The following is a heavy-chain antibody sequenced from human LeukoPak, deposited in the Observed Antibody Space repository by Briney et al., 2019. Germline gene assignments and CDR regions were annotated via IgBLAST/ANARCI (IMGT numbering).Heavy chain of an antibody. CDR3: ARPYDSSGYYFDY. CDR2: MNPNSGNT. Sequence: ASVKVSCKASGYTFTSYDINWVRQATGQGLEWMGWMNPNSGNTGYAQKFQGRVTMTRDTSTSTVYMELSSLRSEDTAVYYCARPYDSSGYYFDYWGQGTLVTVSS. J-gene: IGHJ4*02. V-gene: IGHV1-8*01. D-gene: IGHD3-22*01. CDR1: GYTFTSYD.